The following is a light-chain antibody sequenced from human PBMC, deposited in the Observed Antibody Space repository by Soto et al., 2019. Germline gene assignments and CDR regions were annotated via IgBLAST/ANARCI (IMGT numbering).Light chain of an antibody. CDR2: LGS. J-gene: IGKJ5*01. V-gene: IGKV2-28*01. Sequence: DIVMTQSPLSLIVTPGEPASISCRSSQSLLHSNGYNYFDWHLQKPGQSPQLLIYLGSNRASGVPDRFSGSGSGAHITLNISRVEAEDVGVYYCMQALQTPITFGQGTRLEIK. CDR3: MQALQTPIT. CDR1: QSLLHSNGYNY.